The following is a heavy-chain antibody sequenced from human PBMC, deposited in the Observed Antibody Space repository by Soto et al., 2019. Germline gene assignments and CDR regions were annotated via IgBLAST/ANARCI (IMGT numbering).Heavy chain of an antibody. CDR2: IIPIFGTA. J-gene: IGHJ5*02. CDR1: GGTFSNYA. Sequence: QVQLMQSGAEVKKPGSSVKVSCKASGGTFSNYAITWVRQAPGQGLEWLGRIIPIFGTANYAQKFPGRVTITADESTTASYMELSSLRSDDTAAYYCAKDGGRDGFFGNWFDPWGQGTLVTVSS. CDR3: AKDGGRDGFFGNWFDP. D-gene: IGHD2-15*01. V-gene: IGHV1-69*15.